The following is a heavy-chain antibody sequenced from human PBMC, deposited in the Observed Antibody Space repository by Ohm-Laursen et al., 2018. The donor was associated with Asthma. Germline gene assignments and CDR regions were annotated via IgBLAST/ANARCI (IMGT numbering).Heavy chain of an antibody. D-gene: IGHD3-16*01. J-gene: IGHJ6*02. Sequence: GSLRLSCSASGFTVSNYWVHWVRQAPGKGLVWVSRINGDGSTTTYADSVRGRFTISRDNAKNSLYLQMNNLRAEDAAIYYCAREWGGMDVWGQGTTVTVSS. CDR2: INGDGSTT. V-gene: IGHV3-74*01. CDR1: GFTVSNYW. CDR3: AREWGGMDV.